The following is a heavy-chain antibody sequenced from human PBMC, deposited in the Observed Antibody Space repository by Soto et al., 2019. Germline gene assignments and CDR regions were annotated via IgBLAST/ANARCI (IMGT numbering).Heavy chain of an antibody. D-gene: IGHD5-18*01. CDR2: IYNTGST. CDR3: ARDRHSYGYDY. V-gene: IGHV4-59*12. J-gene: IGHJ4*02. CDR1: GGSISSYY. Sequence: PSETLSLTCTVSGGSISSYYWCWIRLPPEKGLEWIGYIYNTGSTNYNPYLKSRITISVDTSKNHFSLKLSSVTAADTDVYYCARDRHSYGYDYWGQGTLVTVS.